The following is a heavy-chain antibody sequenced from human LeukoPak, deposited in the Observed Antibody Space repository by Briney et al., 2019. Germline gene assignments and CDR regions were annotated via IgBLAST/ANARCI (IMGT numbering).Heavy chain of an antibody. D-gene: IGHD3-9*01. CDR1: GFTFSSYA. CDR2: ISGSGGST. J-gene: IGHJ4*02. CDR3: AKEGPRYFTSASVFDY. Sequence: GGSLRLSCAASGFTFSSYAMSWVRQAPGKGLEWVSAISGSGGSTYYADSVKGRFTISRDNSKNTLYLQMNSLRAEDTAVYYCAKEGPRYFTSASVFDYWGQGTLVTVSP. V-gene: IGHV3-23*01.